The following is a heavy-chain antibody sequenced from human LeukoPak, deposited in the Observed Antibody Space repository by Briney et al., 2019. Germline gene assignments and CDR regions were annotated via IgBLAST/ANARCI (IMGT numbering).Heavy chain of an antibody. D-gene: IGHD3-9*01. CDR2: ISWNSGSI. CDR3: AKTPSGDYDILPWGFDY. V-gene: IGHV3-9*01. J-gene: IGHJ4*02. Sequence: PGGSLRLSCAASGFTVDDYAMHWVRQAPGKGLEWVSGISWNSGSIGYADSVKGRFTISRGNSKNTLYLQMNSLRAEDTAVYYCAKTPSGDYDILPWGFDYWGQGTLVTVSS. CDR1: GFTVDDYA.